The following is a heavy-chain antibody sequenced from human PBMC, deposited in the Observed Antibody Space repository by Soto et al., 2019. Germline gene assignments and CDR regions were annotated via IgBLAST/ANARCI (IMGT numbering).Heavy chain of an antibody. CDR3: AANRGYNYYYGMDV. CDR1: GDSISSSDYY. Sequence: ETLSLTCTVSGDSISSSDYYWGWIRQPPGKGLEWVSAISGSGGSTYYADSVKGRFTISRDNSKNTLYLQMNSLRAEDTAVYYCAANRGYNYYYGMDVWGQGTTVTVSS. J-gene: IGHJ6*02. D-gene: IGHD3-22*01. V-gene: IGHV3-23*01. CDR2: ISGSGGST.